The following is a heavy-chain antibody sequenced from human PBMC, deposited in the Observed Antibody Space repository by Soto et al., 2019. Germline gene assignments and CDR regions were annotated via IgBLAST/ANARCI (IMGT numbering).Heavy chain of an antibody. J-gene: IGHJ4*02. CDR3: ARRGPGTYFDY. CDR1: GFAFNIYW. Sequence: PGGSLRLSCAASGFAFNIYWVHWVRPAPGKGLEWVSSISGRSSYIYYADSVKGRFTISRDNSDNTLYLQMNSLRAEDTAVYYCARRGPGTYFDYWGQGTLVTVSS. CDR2: ISGRSSYI. V-gene: IGHV3-21*04. D-gene: IGHD6-13*01.